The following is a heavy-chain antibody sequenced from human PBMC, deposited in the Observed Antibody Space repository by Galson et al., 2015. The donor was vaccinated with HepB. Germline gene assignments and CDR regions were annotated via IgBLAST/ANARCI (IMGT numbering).Heavy chain of an antibody. Sequence: SLRLSCAASGFTFGDYAMSWFRQAPGKGLEWVGFIRSKAYGGTTEYAASVKGRFTISRDDSKSIAYLQMNSLKTEDTAVYYCTRAYYDFWSGYSDDAFDIWGQGTMVTVSS. CDR2: IRSKAYGGTT. CDR3: TRAYYDFWSGYSDDAFDI. CDR1: GFTFGDYA. V-gene: IGHV3-49*03. J-gene: IGHJ3*02. D-gene: IGHD3-3*01.